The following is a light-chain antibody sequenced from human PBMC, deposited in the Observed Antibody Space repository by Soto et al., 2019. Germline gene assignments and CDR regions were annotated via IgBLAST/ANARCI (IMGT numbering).Light chain of an antibody. CDR2: SAS. V-gene: IGKV3-20*01. CDR1: QSVASSY. Sequence: TQSPSTLSASVGDRVTLSCRASQSVASSYLAWYQQKPGRAPRLLFYSASSRATGIPDRFSGSGSGTDFTLTISRLEPEDFAVYYCHHFGSLPETFGQGTNVE. CDR3: HHFGSLPET. J-gene: IGKJ1*01.